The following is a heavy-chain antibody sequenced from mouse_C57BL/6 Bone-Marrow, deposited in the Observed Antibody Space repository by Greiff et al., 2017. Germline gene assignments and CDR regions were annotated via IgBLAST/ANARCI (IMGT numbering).Heavy chain of an antibody. J-gene: IGHJ3*01. V-gene: IGHV1-64*01. CDR1: GYTFTSYW. Sequence: QVQLQQPGAELVKPGASVKLSCKASGYTFTSYWMHWVKQRPGRGLEWVGMIHPNSGSTNYNEKFKSKATLTVDKPSSTAYMQLSSLTSEDSAVYDCAREDDYDSSCEPYWGQGTLVTVSA. D-gene: IGHD1-1*01. CDR2: IHPNSGST. CDR3: AREDDYDSSCEPY.